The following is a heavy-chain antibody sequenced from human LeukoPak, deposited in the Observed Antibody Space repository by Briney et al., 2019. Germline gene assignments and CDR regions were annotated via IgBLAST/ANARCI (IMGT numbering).Heavy chain of an antibody. Sequence: PGGSLRLSCAASGFTTRNNYMSWVRQAPGKGLEWVSIIYSSGSAYYVDSVKGRFTISRDTSKNMVFLQMNSLRAEDTAVYYCASSGSYSDFDYWGRGTLVTVSS. D-gene: IGHD3-22*01. CDR1: GFTTRNNY. CDR3: ASSGSYSDFDY. J-gene: IGHJ4*02. CDR2: IYSSGSA. V-gene: IGHV3-53*01.